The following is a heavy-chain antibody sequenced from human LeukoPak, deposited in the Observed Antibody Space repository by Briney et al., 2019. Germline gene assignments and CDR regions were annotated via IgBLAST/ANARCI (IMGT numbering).Heavy chain of an antibody. J-gene: IGHJ6*04. D-gene: IGHD2-2*01. CDR3: ARVAKLSSRIVVVPAALNEAYYYGMDV. CDR1: GYTFTSYG. Sequence: ASVKVSYKASGYTFTSYGISWVRQAPRQGLEWMGWISAYNGNTKYAQKLQGRVTMTTDTSTSTAYMELRSLRSDDTAVYYCARVAKLSSRIVVVPAALNEAYYYGMDVWGKGTTVTVSS. V-gene: IGHV1-18*04. CDR2: ISAYNGNT.